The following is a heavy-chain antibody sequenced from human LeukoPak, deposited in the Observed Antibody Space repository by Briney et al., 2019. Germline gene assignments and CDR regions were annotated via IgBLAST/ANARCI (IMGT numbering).Heavy chain of an antibody. J-gene: IGHJ5*01. V-gene: IGHV4-59*01. CDR2: IYYTGST. CDR3: ARELYSGYDS. CDR1: GFTFSDYY. Sequence: LRLSCAASGFTFSDYYMSWIRQPPGKGLEWIGYIYYTGSTNYNPSLKSRVTISVDTAKNQFSLNVRSVTAADTAVYYCARELYSGYDSWGQGTLVTVST. D-gene: IGHD5-12*01.